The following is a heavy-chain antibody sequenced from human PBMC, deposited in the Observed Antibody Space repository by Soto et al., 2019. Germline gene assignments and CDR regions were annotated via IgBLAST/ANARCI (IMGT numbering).Heavy chain of an antibody. D-gene: IGHD5-12*01. CDR2: IIPILGIA. J-gene: IGHJ4*02. V-gene: IGHV1-69*04. Sequence: GASVKVSCKASGGTFSSYTISWVRQAPGQGLEWMGRIIPILGIANYAQKFQGRVTITADKSTSTAYMELSSLRSEDTAVYYCARDGRSSGYDRVYFDYWGQGTLVTVSS. CDR1: GGTFSSYT. CDR3: ARDGRSSGYDRVYFDY.